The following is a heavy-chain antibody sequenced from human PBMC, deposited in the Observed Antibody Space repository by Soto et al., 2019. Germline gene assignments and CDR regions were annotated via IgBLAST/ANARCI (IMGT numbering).Heavy chain of an antibody. V-gene: IGHV1-69*13. CDR2: IIPIFGTA. CDR1: GGTFANYA. D-gene: IGHD1-1*01. CDR3: GSCLKEGGIGGNYYYGMDV. J-gene: IGHJ6*02. Sequence: VQLVQSGAEVKKPGSSVKVSCKASGGTFANYAFSWVRQAPGQGLEWPGGIIPIFGTADYAQKFQGRVTITADEPTSTVHMELSSLRSDDTAVYYCGSCLKEGGIGGNYYYGMDVWGQGTTVTVSS.